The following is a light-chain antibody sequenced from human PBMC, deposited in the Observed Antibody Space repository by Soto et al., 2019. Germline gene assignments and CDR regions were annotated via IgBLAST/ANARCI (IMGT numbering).Light chain of an antibody. CDR2: EVS. CDR3: SSYTSSSTLV. CDR1: SSDVGGYNY. Sequence: SVLTQPGSETGSTGQSITISCTGTSSDVGGYNYVSWYQQHPGKAPKLMIYEVSNRPSGVSNRFSGSKSGNTASLTISGLKAEDEADYYCSSYTSSSTLVFGTGTKVTVL. V-gene: IGLV2-14*01. J-gene: IGLJ1*01.